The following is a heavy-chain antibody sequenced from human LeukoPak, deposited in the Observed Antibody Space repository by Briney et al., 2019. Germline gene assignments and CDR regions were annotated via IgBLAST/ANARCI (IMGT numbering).Heavy chain of an antibody. CDR2: IKQDGSEK. Sequence: GGSLRLSCAASGFPLSSYWMSWLRQAPGRGLEGVANIKQDGSEKYYVDSVKGRFTISRDNAKTSLYLQMNSLRAEDTAVYYCAIRGSPMVRNYWGQGTLVTVSS. CDR1: GFPLSSYW. D-gene: IGHD3-10*01. J-gene: IGHJ4*02. V-gene: IGHV3-7*01. CDR3: AIRGSPMVRNY.